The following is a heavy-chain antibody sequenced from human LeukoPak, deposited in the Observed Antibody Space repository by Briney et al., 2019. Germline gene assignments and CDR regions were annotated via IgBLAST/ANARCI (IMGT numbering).Heavy chain of an antibody. CDR1: GFTFSSYA. V-gene: IGHV3-23*01. CDR2: ISGSGGST. Sequence: SGGSLRLSCAASGFTFSSYAMSWVRQAPGKGLEWVSAISGSGGSTYYADSVKGRFTISRDNAKNSLYLQMNSLRAEDTAVYYCASPRPTGHGYFDYWGQGTLVTVSS. D-gene: IGHD4-17*01. CDR3: ASPRPTGHGYFDY. J-gene: IGHJ4*02.